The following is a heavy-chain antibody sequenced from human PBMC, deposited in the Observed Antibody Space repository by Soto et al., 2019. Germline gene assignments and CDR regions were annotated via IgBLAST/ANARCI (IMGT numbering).Heavy chain of an antibody. CDR3: ARGGDGSNFGAVY. CDR1: GGGNLRDYR. V-gene: IGHV1-69*13. CDR2: IIPKLGSA. Sequence: SVKVSCKASGGGNLRDYRTTWVRRAPGQGLEWMGGIIPKLGSANYAQNFQGRVTVTADESTNTVYMELRSLRSDDTAVYYCARGGDGSNFGAVYWGQGTPVTVSS. J-gene: IGHJ4*02. D-gene: IGHD2-21*01.